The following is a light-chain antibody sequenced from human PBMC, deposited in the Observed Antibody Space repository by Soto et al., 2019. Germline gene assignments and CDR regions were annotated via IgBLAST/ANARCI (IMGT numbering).Light chain of an antibody. CDR3: XXXNNWPPLT. Sequence: EIVMTQSPATLSVSPGERATLSCRASQSVSGNLAWYQQKPGQAPRLLIYGASTRATGIPARFSGSGSGTXXXXXXXXXQSEXFAXXXXXXXNNWPPLTFGGGTKVEIK. V-gene: IGKV3-15*01. J-gene: IGKJ4*01. CDR2: GAS. CDR1: QSVSGN.